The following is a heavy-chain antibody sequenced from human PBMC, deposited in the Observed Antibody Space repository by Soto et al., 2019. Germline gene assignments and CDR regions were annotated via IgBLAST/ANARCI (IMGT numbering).Heavy chain of an antibody. CDR2: TSGSGGST. V-gene: IGHV3-23*01. Sequence: GGSLRLSCAASGFTFSSYAMGWVRQAPGKGLEWVSATSGSGGSTYYAASVKGRFTISRENSKNTLYLQMNSLRAEDTAIYYCATENWGQPLYWGHGTQVTVSS. D-gene: IGHD3-16*01. J-gene: IGHJ4*01. CDR1: GFTFSSYA. CDR3: ATENWGQPLY.